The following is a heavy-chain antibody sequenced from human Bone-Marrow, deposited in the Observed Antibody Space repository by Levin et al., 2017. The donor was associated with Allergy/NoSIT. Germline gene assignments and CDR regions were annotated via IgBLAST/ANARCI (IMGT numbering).Heavy chain of an antibody. CDR2: VSYSGIT. CDR1: GGSISSGIYF. J-gene: IGHJ3*01. CDR3: ARGITVFGVVLAVNDAFDV. Sequence: SQTLSLPCTVSGGSISSGIYFWSWVRQLPGKGLEWIGYVSYSGITFYNQSLKSRVTISGDTSKNLFSLTLNSVTAADTAIYYCARGITVFGVVLAVNDAFDVWGQGTMVTVSS. D-gene: IGHD3-3*01. V-gene: IGHV4-31*03.